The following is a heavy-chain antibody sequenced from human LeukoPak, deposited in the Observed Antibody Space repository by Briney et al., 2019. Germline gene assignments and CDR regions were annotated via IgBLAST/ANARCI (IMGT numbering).Heavy chain of an antibody. D-gene: IGHD3-10*01. J-gene: IGHJ4*02. Sequence: PSETLSLTCTVSGGSISSYYWSWIRQPPGKGLEWIGYIYYSGSTNYNPSLKSRVTISVDTSKNQFSLKLSSVTAADTAVYYCARGLNYYGSGRNPPKFYYWGQGTLVSVSS. CDR2: IYYSGST. V-gene: IGHV4-59*08. CDR3: ARGLNYYGSGRNPPKFYY. CDR1: GGSISSYY.